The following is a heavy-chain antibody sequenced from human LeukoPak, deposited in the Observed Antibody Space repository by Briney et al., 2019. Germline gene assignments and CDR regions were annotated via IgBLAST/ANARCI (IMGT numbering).Heavy chain of an antibody. J-gene: IGHJ4*02. D-gene: IGHD3-16*01. Sequence: ASVKVSCKASGYTFTGYYMHRVRQAPGHGLEWMGRINPNSGGTNYAQKFQGRVTMNRDTSISTAYMELSRLRSDDTSVYYCASRGGTVSGNYWGQGTLVTVSS. CDR3: ASRGGTVSGNY. CDR1: GYTFTGYY. CDR2: INPNSGGT. V-gene: IGHV1-2*06.